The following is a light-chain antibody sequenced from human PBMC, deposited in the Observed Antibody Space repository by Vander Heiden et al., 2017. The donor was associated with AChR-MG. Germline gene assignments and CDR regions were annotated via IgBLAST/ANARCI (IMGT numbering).Light chain of an antibody. CDR3: QQSFTTKWS. CDR2: AAS. Sequence: DIEMTQSPSSLSASVGDTVIISCRASQRIGTYLNWYQHKPGRAPTLLIYAASTWQSGVPSRFGGSGSGTGFTLVINNLQPEDFTTYYCQQSFTTKWSFGQGTKVEVK. J-gene: IGKJ1*01. V-gene: IGKV1-39*01. CDR1: QRIGTY.